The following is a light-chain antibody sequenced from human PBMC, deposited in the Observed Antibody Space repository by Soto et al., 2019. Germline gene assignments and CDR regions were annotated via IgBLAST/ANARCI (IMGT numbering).Light chain of an antibody. J-gene: IGKJ1*01. CDR2: DAS. Sequence: DIHMTQSPSTLSASVGYIFTIACRANQSITKWLAWYKQKPGKAPKLLIFDASALESGVPSRLSGSGYGTEFTLTISSLQPGDFGIYYCQQYHTLWTFGQGTKVDIK. V-gene: IGKV1-5*01. CDR1: QSITKW. CDR3: QQYHTLWT.